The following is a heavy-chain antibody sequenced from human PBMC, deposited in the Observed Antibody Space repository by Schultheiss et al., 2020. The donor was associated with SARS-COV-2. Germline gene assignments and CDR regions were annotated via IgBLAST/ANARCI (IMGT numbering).Heavy chain of an antibody. CDR3: ARGGCSGGSCYYGMDV. CDR2: IYYSGST. J-gene: IGHJ6*02. CDR1: GGSISSSSYY. Sequence: SETLSLTCTVSGGSISSSSYYWGWIRQPPGKGLEWIGSIYYSGSTNYNPSLKSRVTISVDTSKNQFSLKLSSVTAADTAVYYCARGGCSGGSCYYGMDVWGQGTTVTVSS. V-gene: IGHV4-39*07. D-gene: IGHD2-15*01.